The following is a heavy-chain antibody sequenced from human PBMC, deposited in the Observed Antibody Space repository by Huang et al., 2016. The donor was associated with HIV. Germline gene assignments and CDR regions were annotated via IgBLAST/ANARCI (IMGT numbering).Heavy chain of an antibody. J-gene: IGHJ5*02. CDR2: IVRWGGNI. D-gene: IGHD6-13*01. CDR1: GFSFSGYG. Sequence: EVQLLESGGGLAQPGGSLRLSCAASGFSFSGYGMRWVRQAQGWGLGWVAAIVRWGGNIFYANSVRGRFTVARDNSKNALYLQMTTLRGEDTAVYFCVREGNPGSSWFFGDNWFPLGPGNPGHRLP. CDR3: VREGNPGSSWFFGDNWFP. V-gene: IGHV3-23*05.